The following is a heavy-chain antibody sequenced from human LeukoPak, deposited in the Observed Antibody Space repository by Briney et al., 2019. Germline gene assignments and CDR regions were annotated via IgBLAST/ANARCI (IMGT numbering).Heavy chain of an antibody. CDR1: GYTFTNYD. CDR2: MNPNSGNT. Sequence: GASVKVSCKASGYTFTNYDINWVRQATGQGLEWMGWMNPNSGNTGYAQKFQGRVTMTRNTSIGTAYMELSSLRSEDTAVYYCARVYYYDSSGYPNWFDPWGQGTLVTVSS. CDR3: ARVYYYDSSGYPNWFDP. V-gene: IGHV1-8*01. D-gene: IGHD3-22*01. J-gene: IGHJ5*02.